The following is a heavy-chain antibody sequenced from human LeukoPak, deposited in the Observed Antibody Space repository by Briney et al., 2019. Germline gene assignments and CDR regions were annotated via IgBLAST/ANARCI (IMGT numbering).Heavy chain of an antibody. V-gene: IGHV3-53*01. CDR2: LYSGGNT. J-gene: IGHJ3*02. D-gene: IGHD1-14*01. Sequence: GGSLRLSCAASGFTVSSNYMSWVRQAPGKGLEWVSTLYSGGNTYYADSVKGRFTISRDNSKNTLYLQMNSLRAEDTAVYFCAKTRSTNPDAAFDIWGQGTKVTVSS. CDR3: AKTRSTNPDAAFDI. CDR1: GFTVSSNY.